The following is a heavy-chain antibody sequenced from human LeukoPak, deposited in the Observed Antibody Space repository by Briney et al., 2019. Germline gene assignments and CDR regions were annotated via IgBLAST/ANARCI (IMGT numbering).Heavy chain of an antibody. CDR1: GGSISSSSYY. J-gene: IGHJ6*02. Sequence: SETLSLTCTVSGGSISSSSYYWGWIRQPPGKGLEWIGNIFYSGSTYYNPSLESRLTISVDTSKNQFSLKLSSVTAADTAVYYCARHIGLPAHPVLRYLPPYYYGMDVWGQGTTVTVSS. CDR3: ARHIGLPAHPVLRYLPPYYYGMDV. D-gene: IGHD3-9*01. V-gene: IGHV4-39*01. CDR2: IFYSGST.